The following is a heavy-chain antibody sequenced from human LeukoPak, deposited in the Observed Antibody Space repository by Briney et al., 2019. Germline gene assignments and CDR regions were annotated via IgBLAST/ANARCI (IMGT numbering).Heavy chain of an antibody. CDR2: IYTSGST. V-gene: IGHV4-4*07. Sequence: SETLSLTCTVSGGSISSYYWSWIRQPAGKGLEWIGRIYTSGSTNYNPSLKSRVTISVDKSKNQFSLKLSSVTAADTAVHYCARDPNYDSSGYYWYFDLWGRGTLVTVSS. CDR1: GGSISSYY. D-gene: IGHD3-22*01. J-gene: IGHJ2*01. CDR3: ARDPNYDSSGYYWYFDL.